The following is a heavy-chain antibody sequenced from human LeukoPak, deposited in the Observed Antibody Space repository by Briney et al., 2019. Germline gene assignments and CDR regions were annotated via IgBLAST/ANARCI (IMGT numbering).Heavy chain of an antibody. CDR1: GFTFSSYS. CDR3: ARGHIPQELRFLEWMGAMDV. Sequence: GGSLRLSCAASGFTFSSYSMNWVRQAPAKGLEWVSSISSSSSYIYYADSVKGRFTISRDNAKNSLHLQMNSLRAEDTAVYYCARGHIPQELRFLEWMGAMDVWGQGTTVTVSS. J-gene: IGHJ6*02. V-gene: IGHV3-21*01. CDR2: ISSSSSYI. D-gene: IGHD3-3*01.